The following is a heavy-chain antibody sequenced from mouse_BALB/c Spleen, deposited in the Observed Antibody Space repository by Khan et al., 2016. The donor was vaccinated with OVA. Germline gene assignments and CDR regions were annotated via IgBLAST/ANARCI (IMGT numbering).Heavy chain of an antibody. CDR1: GYSITSDYA. CDR3: ARRFYYGHWYFDV. J-gene: IGHJ1*01. D-gene: IGHD1-1*01. V-gene: IGHV3-2*02. CDR2: ISYSGST. Sequence: EVQLQESGPGLVKPSQSLSLTCTVTGYSITSDYAWNWIRQLPGNKLEWMAYISYSGSTGYNPSLKSRVSITRDTSKNHFFLQLNSVTAEDTATYYCARRFYYGHWYFDVWGAGTPVTVSS.